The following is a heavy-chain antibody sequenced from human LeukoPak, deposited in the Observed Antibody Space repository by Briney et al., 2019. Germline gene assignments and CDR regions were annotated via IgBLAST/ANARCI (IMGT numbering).Heavy chain of an antibody. CDR1: GGSFSDTY. D-gene: IGHD3-10*01. Sequence: PSETLSLTCAAYGGSFSDTYWSWIRQPPGKGLEWIGEFNHSGSTNYNPSLKSRVTISVDTSKNQFSLGLSSVTAADTAVYYCARYGSGSFQFDPWGQGTLVTVSS. CDR2: FNHSGST. J-gene: IGHJ5*02. CDR3: ARYGSGSFQFDP. V-gene: IGHV4-34*01.